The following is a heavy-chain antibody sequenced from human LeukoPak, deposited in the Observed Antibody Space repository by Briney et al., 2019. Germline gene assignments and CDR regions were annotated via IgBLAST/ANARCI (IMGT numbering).Heavy chain of an antibody. CDR1: GGSFSGYY. V-gene: IGHV4-34*01. CDR2: INHSGST. CDR3: ARGRVYDSSGYYPNFDY. Sequence: PSETLSLTCAVYGGSFSGYYWSWIRQPPGKGLEWIGEINHSGSTNYNSSLKSRVTISVDTSKNQFSLKLSSVTAADTAVYYCARGRVYDSSGYYPNFDYWGQGTLVTVSS. J-gene: IGHJ4*02. D-gene: IGHD3-22*01.